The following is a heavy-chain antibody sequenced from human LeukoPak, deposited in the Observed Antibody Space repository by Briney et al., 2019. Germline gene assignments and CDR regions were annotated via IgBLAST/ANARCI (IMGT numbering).Heavy chain of an antibody. Sequence: PGGSLRLSCAASGFTFSNYGMHWVRQAPGKGLEWVAVSSYDGGTKYYADSVKGRFTISRDNSKNTLYLQMNSLRAEDTAVYYCAKPKITMVRGVFDYWGQGTLVTVSS. D-gene: IGHD3-10*01. J-gene: IGHJ4*02. CDR1: GFTFSNYG. CDR3: AKPKITMVRGVFDY. CDR2: SSYDGGTK. V-gene: IGHV3-30*18.